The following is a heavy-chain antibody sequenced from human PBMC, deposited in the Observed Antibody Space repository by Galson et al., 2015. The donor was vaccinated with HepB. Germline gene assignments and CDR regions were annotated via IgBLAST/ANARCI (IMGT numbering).Heavy chain of an antibody. Sequence: SLRLSCAASGFTFDDYAMHWVRQAPGKGLEWVSGISWNSGKIGYADSVKGRFTISRDNAKNSLYLQMNSLRIEDTALYYCAKDKSAALGWYFDLWGRGTLVTVSS. CDR1: GFTFDDYA. V-gene: IGHV3-9*01. D-gene: IGHD2-15*01. CDR3: AKDKSAALGWYFDL. J-gene: IGHJ2*01. CDR2: ISWNSGKI.